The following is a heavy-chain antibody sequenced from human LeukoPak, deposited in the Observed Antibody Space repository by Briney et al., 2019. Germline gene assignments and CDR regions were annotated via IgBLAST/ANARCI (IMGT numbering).Heavy chain of an antibody. J-gene: IGHJ4*02. D-gene: IGHD3-10*01. CDR3: ASSPIITMVRGVIQPPHY. CDR2: IYTSGST. V-gene: IGHV4-4*07. Sequence: RQPAXXXLEWIGRIYTSGSTNYNPSLKSRVTMSVDTSKNQFSLKLSSVTAADTAVYYCASSPIITMVRGVIQPPHYWGQGTLVTVSS.